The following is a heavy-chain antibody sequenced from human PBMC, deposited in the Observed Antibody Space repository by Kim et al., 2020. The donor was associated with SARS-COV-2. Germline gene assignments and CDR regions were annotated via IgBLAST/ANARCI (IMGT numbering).Heavy chain of an antibody. J-gene: IGHJ3*02. CDR3: ARGRITMNDAFDI. Sequence: CAQESQRRVTITADETTSTAYMELSSLRSEDTAVYYCARGRITMNDAFDIWGQGTMVTVSS. D-gene: IGHD3-22*01. V-gene: IGHV1-69*01.